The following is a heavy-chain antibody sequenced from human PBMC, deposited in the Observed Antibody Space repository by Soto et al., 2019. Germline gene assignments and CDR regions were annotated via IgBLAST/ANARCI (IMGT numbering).Heavy chain of an antibody. CDR1: GLTFSNVW. CDR3: AITAMINRDSSTSFDY. Sequence: PGASLRLSCAASGLTFSNVWMTWVRQAPGKGLEWVGRIKSKSDGETADVAAPVKARFTISRDDSKNTVFLEMNSLKSEDTALYYCAITAMINRDSSTSFDYWGRGTRVTVSS. J-gene: IGHJ4*02. CDR2: IKSKSDGETA. V-gene: IGHV3-15*01. D-gene: IGHD5-18*01.